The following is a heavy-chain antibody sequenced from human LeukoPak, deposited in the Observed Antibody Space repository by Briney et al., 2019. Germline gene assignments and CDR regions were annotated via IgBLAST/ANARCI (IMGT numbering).Heavy chain of an antibody. D-gene: IGHD2-2*01. V-gene: IGHV4-31*03. Sequence: SQTLSLTCTVSGGSISSGGYYWSWLRQHPGTGLEWVGYIYYSGSTYYNPSLKSRVTISVDTSKNQFSLKLSSVTAADTAVYYCARDRIVVVPAAGTYYYYGMDVWGQGTTVTVSS. CDR2: IYYSGST. CDR1: GGSISSGGYY. J-gene: IGHJ6*02. CDR3: ARDRIVVVPAAGTYYYYGMDV.